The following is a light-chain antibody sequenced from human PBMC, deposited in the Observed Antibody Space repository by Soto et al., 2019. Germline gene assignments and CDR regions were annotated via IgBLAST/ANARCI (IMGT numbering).Light chain of an antibody. Sequence: ARTEPASVTGSPGQAVTISCTETSSDVGSYNHVSWYQQHPGKAPQLVIYGVNKRASGVPDRFSGSKSGNTASLTVSGLQAEDEADYYCSSYAGSNILYVFGTGTTVNAL. CDR3: SSYAGSNILYV. J-gene: IGLJ1*01. CDR2: GVN. V-gene: IGLV2-8*01. CDR1: SSDVGSYNH.